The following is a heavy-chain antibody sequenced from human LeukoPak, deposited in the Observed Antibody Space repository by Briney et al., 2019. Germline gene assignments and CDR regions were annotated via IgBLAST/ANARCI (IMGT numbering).Heavy chain of an antibody. D-gene: IGHD2-2*01. CDR3: ARDGRYYAEPYYYYMDV. Sequence: PSETLSLTCTVSGYSITNGFYWVWVRQPPGKGLEWIGTFYHSGSTYFNPSLESRVTISVDTFKNQFSLRLTSVTAADTAVYYCARDGRYYAEPYYYYMDVWGTGTTVTVSS. CDR1: GYSITNGFY. CDR2: FYHSGST. V-gene: IGHV4-38-2*02. J-gene: IGHJ6*03.